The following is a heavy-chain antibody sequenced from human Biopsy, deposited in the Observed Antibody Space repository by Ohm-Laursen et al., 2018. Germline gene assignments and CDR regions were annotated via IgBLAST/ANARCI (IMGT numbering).Heavy chain of an antibody. CDR3: ARESALAGDFDS. J-gene: IGHJ4*02. CDR2: ISHTGYT. V-gene: IGHV4-59*11. CDR1: GGSFTGHY. Sequence: SETLSLTCTVSGGSFTGHYWTWIRQPPGKGLEWIGHISHTGYTSYKSSLKSRVTISVDTSKNHFSLKLTSVTAADTAVYYCARESALAGDFDSWGQGTLVTVSS. D-gene: IGHD6-19*01.